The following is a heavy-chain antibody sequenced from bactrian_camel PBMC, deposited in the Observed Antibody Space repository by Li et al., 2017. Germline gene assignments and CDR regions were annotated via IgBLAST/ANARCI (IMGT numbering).Heavy chain of an antibody. CDR3: AASSSERGLLFRLLAPIPDSY. V-gene: IGHV3S53*01. D-gene: IGHD2*01. J-gene: IGHJ4*01. Sequence: HVQLVESGGGSVQTGGSLTLSCVVSEFPDMCMGWFRQAPGKEREGVAAIDTDGRTNYAGSVNGRFTISRDSVDNTLYLQMNDLMPEDTAMYYCAASSSERGLLFRLLAPIPDSYWGQGTQVTVS. CDR2: IDTDGRT. CDR1: EFPDMC.